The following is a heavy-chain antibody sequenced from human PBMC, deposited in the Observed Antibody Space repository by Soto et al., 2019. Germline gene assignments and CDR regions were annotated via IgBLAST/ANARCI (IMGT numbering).Heavy chain of an antibody. V-gene: IGHV1-69*13. D-gene: IGHD6-19*01. CDR3: ARGLAVAVYYYGMDV. J-gene: IGHJ6*02. Sequence: SVKVSCKASGGTFSNYPISWVRQAPGQGLEWMGGIIPIFGTVNYAQKFQGRVTITADESTSTAYMELSSLRSEDTAVYYCARGLAVAVYYYGMDVWGQGTTVTVSS. CDR1: GGTFSNYP. CDR2: IIPIFGTV.